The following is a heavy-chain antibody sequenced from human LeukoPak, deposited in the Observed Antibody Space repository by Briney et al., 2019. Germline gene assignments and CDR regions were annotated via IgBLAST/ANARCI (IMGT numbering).Heavy chain of an antibody. V-gene: IGHV4-59*01. CDR2: VYFSVST. CDR1: GDSINGYY. J-gene: IGHJ4*02. CDR3: ARKEAVPGAGGFDF. Sequence: SETLSLTCTVSGDSINGYYWTWLRQPPGKGLEWIWHVYFSVSTNHNPSLKSRVTISINTSKNQFSLNLNSVTAADTAVYYCARKEAVPGAGGFDFWGQGTLVTVSS. D-gene: IGHD6-19*01.